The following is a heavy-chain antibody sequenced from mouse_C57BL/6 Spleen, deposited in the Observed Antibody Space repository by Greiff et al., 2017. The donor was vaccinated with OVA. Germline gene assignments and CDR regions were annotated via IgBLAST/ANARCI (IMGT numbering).Heavy chain of an antibody. CDR3: ARGGDYDEFAY. CDR1: GYTFTSYW. D-gene: IGHD2-4*01. V-gene: IGHV1-52*01. CDR2: IDPSDSET. Sequence: QVQLKQPGAELVRPGSSVKLSCKASGYTFTSYWMHWVKQRPIQGLEWIGNIDPSDSETHYNQKFKDKATLTVDKSSSTAYMQLSSLTSEDSAVYYCARGGDYDEFAYWGQGTLVTVSA. J-gene: IGHJ3*01.